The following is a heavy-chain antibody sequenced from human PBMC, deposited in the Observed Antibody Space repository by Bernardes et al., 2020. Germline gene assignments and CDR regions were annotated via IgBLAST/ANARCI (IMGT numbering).Heavy chain of an antibody. D-gene: IGHD2-15*01. CDR3: ARGGVRWQRWYPYDY. Sequence: GGSLRLSCTASGFTFSTYSMNWVRLAPGKGLEWVSSISYSSSYVWYADSVKGRFTVSRDSAKNSLDLQMNSLRVDDTGLYYCARGGVRWQRWYPYDYWGQGTLVTVSP. CDR1: GFTFSTYS. CDR2: ISYSSSYV. V-gene: IGHV3-21*01. J-gene: IGHJ4*02.